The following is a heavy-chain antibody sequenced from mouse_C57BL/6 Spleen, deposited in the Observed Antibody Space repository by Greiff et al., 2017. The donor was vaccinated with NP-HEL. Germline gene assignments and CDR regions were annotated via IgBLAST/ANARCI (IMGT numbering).Heavy chain of an antibody. CDR1: GFTFSDYG. V-gene: IGHV5-17*01. CDR2: ISSGSSPI. D-gene: IGHD1-1*02. J-gene: IGHJ1*03. Sequence: EVKLVESGGGLVKPGGSLKLSCAASGFTFSDYGMHWVRQAPEKGLEWVAYISSGSSPIYYADTVQGRFTISRDNAKHNLFLQMTSLRAEDTAMYYCERGGYYWYFDVWGKGTTVTVSS. CDR3: ERGGYYWYFDV.